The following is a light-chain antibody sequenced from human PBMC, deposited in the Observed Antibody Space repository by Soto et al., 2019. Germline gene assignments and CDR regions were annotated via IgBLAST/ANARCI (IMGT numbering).Light chain of an antibody. CDR2: RAS. J-gene: IGKJ4*01. V-gene: IGKV1D-16*01. CDR3: QQYDDYPLT. CDR1: QDIHNR. Sequence: DIHMTQSPSSLSASVGDRVIITCRASQDIHNRLGWFQQKPEKARKSLIYRASNLQSGVPSRFSGSGSGTEFTLTINNLQHEDFATYFCQQYDDYPLTFGGGTKV.